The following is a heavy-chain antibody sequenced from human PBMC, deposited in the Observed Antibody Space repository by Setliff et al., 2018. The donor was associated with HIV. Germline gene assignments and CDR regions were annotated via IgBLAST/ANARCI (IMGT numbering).Heavy chain of an antibody. Sequence: ASVKVSCKASGYTFTSYGISWVRQAPRQGLEWMGWISAYSGDTNYAQKVQGRVTLTTDTSTSTAYMELRRLRSDDTAVYYCARDAWVEFLEWTFYGMDVWGQGTTVTVSS. CDR1: GYTFTSYG. V-gene: IGHV1-18*01. D-gene: IGHD3-3*02. J-gene: IGHJ6*02. CDR2: ISAYSGDT. CDR3: ARDAWVEFLEWTFYGMDV.